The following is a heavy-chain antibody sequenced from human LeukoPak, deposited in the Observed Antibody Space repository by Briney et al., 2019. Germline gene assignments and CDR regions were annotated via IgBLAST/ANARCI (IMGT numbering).Heavy chain of an antibody. J-gene: IGHJ4*02. V-gene: IGHV6-1*01. CDR1: GDSVSNNNAA. CDR3: ASGRALKS. Sequence: SQTLSLTCVISGDSVSNNNAAWNWIRQSPSRGLEWLGRTYYTSKWSEDYAISVQGRITITPDTSKNQYFLHLSSVTPDDTAVYYCASGRALKSRGQGTLVTVSS. CDR2: TYYTSKWSE.